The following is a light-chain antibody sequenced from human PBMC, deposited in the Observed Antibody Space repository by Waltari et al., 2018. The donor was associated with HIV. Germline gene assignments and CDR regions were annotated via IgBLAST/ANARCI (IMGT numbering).Light chain of an antibody. CDR3: QQYNTWPRT. V-gene: IGKV3-15*01. Sequence: EIVMTQSPATLSVSPGARVTLSCRASQSVITNLAWYQQKFGQPPRLLIYATSIRATNIPARFSGGGSGTEFTLTISSLQSEDFAIYYCQQYNTWPRTFGQGTKVEV. CDR2: ATS. J-gene: IGKJ1*01. CDR1: QSVITN.